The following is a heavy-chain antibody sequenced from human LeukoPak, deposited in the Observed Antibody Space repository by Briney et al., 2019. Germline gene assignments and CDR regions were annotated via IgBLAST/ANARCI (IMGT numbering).Heavy chain of an antibody. V-gene: IGHV4-34*01. D-gene: IGHD3-10*01. CDR1: GGSFSGYY. J-gene: IGHJ4*02. CDR3: ARRVRGGPFDY. Sequence: SETLSLTCAVYGGSFSGYYWSWLRQPPGKGLEWIGEINHSGSTNYNPSLKSRVTISVDTSKNQFSLKLSSVTAADTAVYYCARRVRGGPFDYWGQGTLVTVSS. CDR2: INHSGST.